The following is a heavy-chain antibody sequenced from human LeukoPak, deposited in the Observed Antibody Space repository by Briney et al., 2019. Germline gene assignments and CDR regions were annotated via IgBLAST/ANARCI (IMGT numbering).Heavy chain of an antibody. D-gene: IGHD2-2*01. CDR3: ARDRYCSSTSCPMDYYYYYYTDV. J-gene: IGHJ6*03. Sequence: SETLSLTCAVYGGSFSGYYWSWIRQPPGKGLEWIGEINHSGSTNYNPSLKSRVTISVDTSKNQFSLKLSSVTAADTAVYYCARDRYCSSTSCPMDYYYYYYTDVWGKGTTVTVSS. V-gene: IGHV4-34*01. CDR1: GGSFSGYY. CDR2: INHSGST.